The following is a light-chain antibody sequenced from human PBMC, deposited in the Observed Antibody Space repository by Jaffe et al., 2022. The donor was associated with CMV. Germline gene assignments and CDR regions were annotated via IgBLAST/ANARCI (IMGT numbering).Light chain of an antibody. Sequence: DIQMTQSPSTLSASVGDRVTITCRASQTIRSWLAWYQQKPGKAPKLLIYKASNLESGVPARFSGSGYGTEFTLTISSLLPDDFAIYYCQQYNTYPITFGEGTRLEIK. J-gene: IGKJ5*01. CDR1: QTIRSW. CDR2: KAS. CDR3: QQYNTYPIT. V-gene: IGKV1-5*03.